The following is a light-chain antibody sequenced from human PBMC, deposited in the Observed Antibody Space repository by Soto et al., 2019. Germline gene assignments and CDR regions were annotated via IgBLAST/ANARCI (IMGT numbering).Light chain of an antibody. V-gene: IGLV2-23*02. CDR1: SNDIGSYNL. Sequence: QPVLTQPASVSGSPGQSITISCTGTSNDIGSYNLVSWYQQHPAKAHKLMIFAVTKRPAGVSSRFSGSKSGYTAFLTISGLQAEEEADYYCSSDASFNAVVFGGGTKLTVL. CDR3: SSDASFNAVV. CDR2: AVT. J-gene: IGLJ2*01.